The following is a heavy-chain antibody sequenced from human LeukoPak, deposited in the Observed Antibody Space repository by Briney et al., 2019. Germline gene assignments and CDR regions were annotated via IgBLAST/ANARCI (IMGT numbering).Heavy chain of an antibody. V-gene: IGHV3-48*02. CDR2: ISDSTSSK. CDR3: ARDPYYYDSSGYYSTDY. J-gene: IGHJ4*02. Sequence: RTGGSLRLSCAASRFTFSSYGMNWVRQAPGKGLERVSYISDSTSSKYHADSVKGRFTISRDNAKNSLYLQMNSLRDEDTAVYYCARDPYYYDSSGYYSTDYWGQGALVTVSS. CDR1: RFTFSSYG. D-gene: IGHD3-22*01.